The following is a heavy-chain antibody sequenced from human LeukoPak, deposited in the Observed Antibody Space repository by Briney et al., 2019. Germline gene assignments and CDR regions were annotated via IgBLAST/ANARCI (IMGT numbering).Heavy chain of an antibody. Sequence: GRSLRLSCAASGFTFSSYAMHWVRQAPGKGLEYVSGINSNGGSTYYANSVKGRFTISRDNSKNTLCLQMGSLRADDMAVYYCARGTVTTYYYYGMDVWGQGTTVTVSS. CDR2: INSNGGST. J-gene: IGHJ6*02. D-gene: IGHD4-17*01. V-gene: IGHV3-64*01. CDR3: ARGTVTTYYYYGMDV. CDR1: GFTFSSYA.